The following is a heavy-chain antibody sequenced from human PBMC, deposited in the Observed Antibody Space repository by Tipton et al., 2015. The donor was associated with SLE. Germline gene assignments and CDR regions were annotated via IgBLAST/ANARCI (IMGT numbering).Heavy chain of an antibody. CDR3: ARWMGLWSGSSSDAFDI. D-gene: IGHD3-3*01. V-gene: IGHV3-7*03. CDR2: IKQDGSEK. J-gene: IGHJ3*02. Sequence: GSLRLSCAASGFTFSSYGMSWVRQAPGKGLEWVANIKQDGSEKYYVDSVKGRFTISRDNAKNSLYLQMNSLRAEDTAVYYCARWMGLWSGSSSDAFDIWGQGTMVTVSS. CDR1: GFTFSSYG.